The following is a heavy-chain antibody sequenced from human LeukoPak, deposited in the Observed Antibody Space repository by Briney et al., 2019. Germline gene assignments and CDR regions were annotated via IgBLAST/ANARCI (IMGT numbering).Heavy chain of an antibody. V-gene: IGHV3-30-3*01. CDR3: ARDLDYYFDY. J-gene: IGHJ4*02. Sequence: GGSLRLSCAASGFTFSSYAMHWVRQAPGKGLEWVAVISYDGSNKYYADSVKGRFTISRDNSKSTLYLQMNSLRAEDTAVYYCARDLDYYFDYWGQGTLVTVSS. CDR2: ISYDGSNK. D-gene: IGHD3/OR15-3a*01. CDR1: GFTFSSYA.